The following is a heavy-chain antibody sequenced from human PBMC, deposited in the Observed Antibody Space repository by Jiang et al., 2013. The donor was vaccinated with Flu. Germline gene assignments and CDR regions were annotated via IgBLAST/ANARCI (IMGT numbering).Heavy chain of an antibody. D-gene: IGHD3-16*02. CDR3: ARDSLYPYGMDV. J-gene: IGHJ6*02. V-gene: IGHV4-59*01. Sequence: LKSRVTISVDTSKNQFSLKLSSVTAADTAVYYCARDSLYPYGMDVWGQGTTVTVSS.